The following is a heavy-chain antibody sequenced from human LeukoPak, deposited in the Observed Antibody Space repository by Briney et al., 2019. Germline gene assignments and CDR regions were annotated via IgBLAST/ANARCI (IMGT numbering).Heavy chain of an antibody. D-gene: IGHD6-6*01. CDR2: TYTSGST. J-gene: IGHJ4*02. CDR3: ARSYSSSSDFDY. CDR1: GGSISSYY. V-gene: IGHV4-4*09. Sequence: SETLSLTCTVSGGSISSYYWSWIRQPPGKGLEWIGYTYTSGSTNYNPSLKSRVTISVDTSKNQFSLKLSSVTAADTAVYYCARSYSSSSDFDYWGQGTLVTVSS.